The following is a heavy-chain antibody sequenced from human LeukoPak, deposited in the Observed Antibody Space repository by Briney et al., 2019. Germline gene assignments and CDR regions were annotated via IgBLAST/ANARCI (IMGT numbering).Heavy chain of an antibody. CDR1: GFAFASHI. CDR2: ISSNGGRT. Sequence: GGSLRLSCAASGFAFASHIMHWVRQAPGKGLECISDISSNGGRTYYVDSVEGRFTISRDNSKNTLYLQLDSLRSEDMGVYFCARGEAYYDSSGYRRTDYWRQGTIVTVSS. CDR3: ARGEAYYDSSGYRRTDY. D-gene: IGHD3-16*01. J-gene: IGHJ4*02. V-gene: IGHV3-64*02.